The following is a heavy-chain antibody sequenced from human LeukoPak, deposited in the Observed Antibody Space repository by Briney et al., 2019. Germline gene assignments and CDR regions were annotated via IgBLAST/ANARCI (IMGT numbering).Heavy chain of an antibody. CDR1: GGSISSSTYY. Sequence: SETLSLTCTVSGGSISSSTYYWGWIRQPPGEGLEWIGSLYYGVSTHYNPSLKSPLTISVNTSKNQFSLKLSSVTAADTAVYYCASLYSNSWVDYSGQGALVTDSS. CDR2: LYYGVST. J-gene: IGHJ4*02. D-gene: IGHD6-13*01. V-gene: IGHV4-39*01. CDR3: ASLYSNSWVDY.